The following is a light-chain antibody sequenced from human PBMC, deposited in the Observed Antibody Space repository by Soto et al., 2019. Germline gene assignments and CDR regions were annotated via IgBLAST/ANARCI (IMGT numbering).Light chain of an antibody. V-gene: IGKV4-1*01. CDR1: QSVLHSSNNKNY. CDR3: QQYYTSPLT. CDR2: WAS. J-gene: IGKJ4*01. Sequence: DIVMTQSPDFLAVSLGERATINCKSSQSVLHSSNNKNYLAWYQQKPGQPPKLLIYWASTRESGVPDRFSGSGSGTDFTLTISSLQAEDVAVYSCQQYYTSPLTFGGGTKVEIK.